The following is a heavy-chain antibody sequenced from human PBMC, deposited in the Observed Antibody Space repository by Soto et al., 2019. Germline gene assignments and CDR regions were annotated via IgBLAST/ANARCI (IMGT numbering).Heavy chain of an antibody. J-gene: IGHJ4*02. CDR1: GFTFSSYG. V-gene: IGHV3-33*01. D-gene: IGHD3-10*01. CDR2: IWYDGNNK. Sequence: QVQLVESGGGVVQPGKSLRLSCAASGFTFSSYGMHWVRQAPGKGLEWVAVIWYDGNNKYYADSVKGRFTISRDNSKNALYLQMNSLRAEDTAVYYCARDRQNARSELGMGYWGQGTLVTVSS. CDR3: ARDRQNARSELGMGY.